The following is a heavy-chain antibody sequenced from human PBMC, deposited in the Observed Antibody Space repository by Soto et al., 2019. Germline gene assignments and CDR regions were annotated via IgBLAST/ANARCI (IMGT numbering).Heavy chain of an antibody. CDR2: ISSTTNYI. Sequence: WGSLRLSCAASGFTFTRYSMNWVRQAPGKGLEWVSSISSTTNYIYYGDSMKGRFTISRDNAKNSLYLEMNSLRAEDTAVYYCARESEDLTSNFDYRGQGTLVTVSS. J-gene: IGHJ4*02. CDR3: ARESEDLTSNFDY. V-gene: IGHV3-21*06. CDR1: GFTFTRYS.